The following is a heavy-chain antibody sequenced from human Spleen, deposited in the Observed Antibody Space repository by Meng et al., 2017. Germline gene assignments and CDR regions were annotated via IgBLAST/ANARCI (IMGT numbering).Heavy chain of an antibody. CDR1: GFILSSYW. D-gene: IGHD2-15*01. CDR2: INSDGSDT. Sequence: GESLKISCAASGFILSSYWMHWVRQAPGKGLVWVSRINSDGSDTSYADSVKGRFTISRDNSKNTLYLQMNSLRAEDTAVYYCAREGRGYCSGGSCYSGDYWGQGTLVTVSS. V-gene: IGHV3-74*01. J-gene: IGHJ4*02. CDR3: AREGRGYCSGGSCYSGDY.